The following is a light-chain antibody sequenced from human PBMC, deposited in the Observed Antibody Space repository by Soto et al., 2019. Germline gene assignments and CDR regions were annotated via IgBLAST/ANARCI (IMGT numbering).Light chain of an antibody. CDR1: SSDVGGYSR. J-gene: IGLJ1*01. CDR3: NSYTSSNTRV. CDR2: EAS. Sequence: QSALTQPASVSGSPGQSITISCTGTSSDVGGYSRVSWYQHHPGKAPKLMIYEASDRPSGVSNRFSGSKSGDTASLTIPGLQAEDEADYYCNSYTSSNTRVFGTGTKVTVL. V-gene: IGLV2-14*01.